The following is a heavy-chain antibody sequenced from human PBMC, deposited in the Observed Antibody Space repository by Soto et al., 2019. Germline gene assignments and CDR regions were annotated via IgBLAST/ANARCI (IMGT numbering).Heavy chain of an antibody. CDR2: INHSGST. J-gene: IGHJ5*02. CDR1: GGSFSGYY. D-gene: IGHD2-15*01. CDR3: AREGKDIVVVVAATPWFDP. Sequence: PSETLSLTCAVYGGSFSGYYWSWIRQPPGKGLEWIGEINHSGSTNYNPSLKSRVTISVDTSKNQFSLKLSSVTAADTAVYYCAREGKDIVVVVAATPWFDPWGQGTLVTVSS. V-gene: IGHV4-34*01.